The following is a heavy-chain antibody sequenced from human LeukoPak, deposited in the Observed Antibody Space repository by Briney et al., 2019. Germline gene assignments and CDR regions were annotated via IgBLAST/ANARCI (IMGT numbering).Heavy chain of an antibody. Sequence: GASVKVSCKASGGTVRRFGFSWVRQPPGQGLEWMGGMIPIFGTTSYVQKFQGRVTINADESTSQAYMELSSLRSEHTAVYYCGRVVTPKYCSSTSCYWKGWFDPWGQGTLVSV. CDR2: MIPIFGTT. CDR1: GGTVRRFG. D-gene: IGHD2-2*01. CDR3: GRVVTPKYCSSTSCYWKGWFDP. V-gene: IGHV1-69*13. J-gene: IGHJ5*02.